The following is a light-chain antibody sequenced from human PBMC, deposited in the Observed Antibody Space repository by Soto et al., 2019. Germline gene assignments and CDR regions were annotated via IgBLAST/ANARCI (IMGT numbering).Light chain of an antibody. J-gene: IGKJ2*01. CDR1: QSVSSSF. CDR2: AAS. V-gene: IGKV3-20*01. CDR3: HQYADSPQT. Sequence: EVVLTQSPGTLSFSPGERATLSCRASQSVSSSFLAWYQQKPGQAPRLLIHAASTGATGIPARFRGSGSGTDFTLTISSLEPEDSAVYFCHQYADSPQTFGQGTKVDI.